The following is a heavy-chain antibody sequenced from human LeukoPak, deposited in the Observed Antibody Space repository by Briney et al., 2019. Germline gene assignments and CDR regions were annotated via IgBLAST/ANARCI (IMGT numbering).Heavy chain of an antibody. D-gene: IGHD2-8*02. CDR1: GDSVSSNSVT. V-gene: IGHV6-1*01. J-gene: IGHJ4*02. Sequence: SQTLSLTCAISGDSVSSNSVTWNWIRQSPSRGLEWLGRTYYRSKWSNDYAVSVKSRIIINPDTSKNQFSLQLDSVTPEDTAVYYCVRGTGGVFDYWGPGTLVTVSS. CDR2: TYYRSKWSN. CDR3: VRGTGGVFDY.